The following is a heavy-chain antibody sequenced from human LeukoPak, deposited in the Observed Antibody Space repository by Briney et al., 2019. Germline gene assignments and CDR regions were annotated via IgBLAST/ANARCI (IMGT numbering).Heavy chain of an antibody. CDR2: IKQDGSEK. D-gene: IGHD6-13*01. CDR1: GFTFSSFW. J-gene: IGHJ4*02. CDR3: ARGLDDSSSWYTPYYFDY. V-gene: IGHV3-7*04. Sequence: PGGSLRLSCAASGFTFSSFWMSWVRQAPGKGLEWVANIKQDGSEKYYVDSVKGRFTISRDNAKNSLYLQMNSLRDEDTAVCYCARGLDDSSSWYTPYYFDYWGQGTLVTVSS.